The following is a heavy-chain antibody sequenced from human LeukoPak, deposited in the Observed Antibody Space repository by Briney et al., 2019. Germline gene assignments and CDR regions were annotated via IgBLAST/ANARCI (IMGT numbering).Heavy chain of an antibody. V-gene: IGHV3-30*02. CDR2: IWYDGSNK. Sequence: GGSLRLSCAASGFTFSTYNMHWVRQAPGKGLEWVASIWYDGSNKYYADSVKGRFTVSRENSKNTLYLHMNSLRAEDTAVHYCAREQWELQETTNWFDPWGQGTLVTVSS. D-gene: IGHD1-26*01. J-gene: IGHJ5*02. CDR1: GFTFSTYN. CDR3: AREQWELQETTNWFDP.